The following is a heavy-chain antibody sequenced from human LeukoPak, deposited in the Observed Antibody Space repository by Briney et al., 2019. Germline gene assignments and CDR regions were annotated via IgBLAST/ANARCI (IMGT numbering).Heavy chain of an antibody. Sequence: GGSLRLSCAASGFTVSSNYMSWVRQAPGKGLEWVAFIRSDGSHSYYADSVKGRLVISRDNSKNTLYLQMNSLRAEDTAVYYCAPSYYFGSGSNDWGQGTLVIVSS. CDR1: GFTVSSNY. CDR3: APSYYFGSGSND. D-gene: IGHD3-10*01. J-gene: IGHJ4*02. CDR2: IRSDGSHS. V-gene: IGHV3-30*02.